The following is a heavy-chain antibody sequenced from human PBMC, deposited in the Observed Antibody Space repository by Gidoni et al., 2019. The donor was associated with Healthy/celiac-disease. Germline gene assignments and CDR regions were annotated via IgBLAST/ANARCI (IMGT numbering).Heavy chain of an antibody. V-gene: IGHV3-9*01. Sequence: EVQLVESGGGLVQPGRSLRRSCAASGLPFDEYAMHWVRRAPGKGLEWVSGISWNSGSLGYADSVKGRFTISRDNAKNSLYLQMNSLRAEDTALYYCAKDTVRAAAGPGDYWGQGTLVTVSS. J-gene: IGHJ4*02. D-gene: IGHD6-13*01. CDR2: ISWNSGSL. CDR3: AKDTVRAAAGPGDY. CDR1: GLPFDEYA.